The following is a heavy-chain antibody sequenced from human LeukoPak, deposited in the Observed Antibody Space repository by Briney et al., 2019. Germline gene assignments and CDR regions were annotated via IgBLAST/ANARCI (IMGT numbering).Heavy chain of an antibody. CDR1: GFTVSSDY. Sequence: PGGSLRLACAASGFTVSSDYMTWVRQAPGKGLEWVSIIYSADNTYYADSVRGRFTISRDNSKNTLYLQMNSLRAEDSAVYYCAREDRWMGGFDYWGQGTLVTVSS. D-gene: IGHD2-15*01. J-gene: IGHJ4*02. CDR2: IYSADNT. V-gene: IGHV3-66*01. CDR3: AREDRWMGGFDY.